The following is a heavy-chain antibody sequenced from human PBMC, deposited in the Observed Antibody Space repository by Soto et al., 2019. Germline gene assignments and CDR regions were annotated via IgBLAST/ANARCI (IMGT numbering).Heavy chain of an antibody. CDR2: LNTNTGNP. Sequence: QVQLVQAGSELKKPGASVKVSCKASGYTFTSYAMNWVRQAPGQGLEWMGWLNTNTGNPTYTQGFTGRCVFSLDTSVSTAYLQICSLTAEDTAVYYCARGTPFKATVTLGYWGQGTLVTVSS. D-gene: IGHD4-4*01. V-gene: IGHV7-4-1*01. J-gene: IGHJ4*02. CDR1: GYTFTSYA. CDR3: ARGTPFKATVTLGY.